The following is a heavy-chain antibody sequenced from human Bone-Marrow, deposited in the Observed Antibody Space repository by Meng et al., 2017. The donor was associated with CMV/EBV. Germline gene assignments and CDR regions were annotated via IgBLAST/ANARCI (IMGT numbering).Heavy chain of an antibody. CDR3: ARDWEIFADWYYFDY. D-gene: IGHD3-10*01. CDR2: INQDGSEK. Sequence: GESLKISCAASGFTFSSYEMNWVRQAPGKGLEWVANINQDGSEKYYVDSMKGRFTISRDNAKNSLHLQMNSLRAEDTAVYYCARDWEIFADWYYFDYWGQGTLVTVSS. CDR1: GFTFSSYE. V-gene: IGHV3-7*01. J-gene: IGHJ4*02.